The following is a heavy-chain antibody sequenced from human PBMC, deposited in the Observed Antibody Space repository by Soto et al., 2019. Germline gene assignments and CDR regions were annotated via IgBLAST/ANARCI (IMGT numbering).Heavy chain of an antibody. CDR3: TRPPHGSDGAF. V-gene: IGHV5-51*01. CDR1: GYSFPNYW. Sequence: PGESLKISCKGSGYSFPNYWIGWVRQMPGKGLGWMAMIYPHDSDTRYSPSFQGRVTISADKSGSTVFLQWSSLKASDTAMYYCTRPPHGSDGAFWGQGTQVTVSS. J-gene: IGHJ4*02. D-gene: IGHD3-10*01. CDR2: IYPHDSDT.